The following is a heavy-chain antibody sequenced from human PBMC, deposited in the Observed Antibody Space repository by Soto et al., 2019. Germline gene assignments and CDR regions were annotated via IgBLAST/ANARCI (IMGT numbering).Heavy chain of an antibody. Sequence: SETLSLTCFVSKVSISSGYYWGWIRQSPGKGLEWIASIYRSGTTSYNPSLKSRVTISVDPSKNQFSLMLTAVTAADTAVYYCARTHSGSYYSVFNYWGRGSLVTVSS. J-gene: IGHJ4*02. CDR3: ARTHSGSYYSVFNY. D-gene: IGHD1-26*01. V-gene: IGHV4-38-2*01. CDR1: KVSISSGYY. CDR2: IYRSGTT.